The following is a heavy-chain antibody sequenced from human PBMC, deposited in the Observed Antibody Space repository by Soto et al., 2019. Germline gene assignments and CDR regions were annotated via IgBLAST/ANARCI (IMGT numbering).Heavy chain of an antibody. CDR2: INHSGST. D-gene: IGHD4-4*01. Sequence: SETLSLTCVVSGGSFSTYYYNWIRQSPGKGLEWIGEINHSGSTNYNPSLKSRVTISVDTSKNQFSLKLSSVTAADTAVYYCARSNPRSSYGMDVWGQGTTVTVSS. V-gene: IGHV4-34*01. J-gene: IGHJ6*02. CDR1: GGSFSTYY. CDR3: ARSNPRSSYGMDV.